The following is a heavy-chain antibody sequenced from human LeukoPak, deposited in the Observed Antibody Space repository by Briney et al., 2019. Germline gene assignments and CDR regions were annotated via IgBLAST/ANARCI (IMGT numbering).Heavy chain of an antibody. CDR3: GRSARIFGVVIDQIDY. Sequence: SETLSLTCTVSGGSISSSSYYWGWIRQPPGKGLEWIGSIYYSGSTYYNPSLKSRVTISVDTSKNQFSLKLSSVTAADTAVYYCGRSARIFGVVIDQIDYWGQGTLVTVSS. D-gene: IGHD3-3*01. CDR2: IYYSGST. CDR1: GGSISSSSYY. V-gene: IGHV4-39*01. J-gene: IGHJ4*02.